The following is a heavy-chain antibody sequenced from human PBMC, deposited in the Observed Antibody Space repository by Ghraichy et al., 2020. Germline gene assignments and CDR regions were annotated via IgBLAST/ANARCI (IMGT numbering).Heavy chain of an antibody. CDR1: GYTFTSYG. V-gene: IGHV1-18*01. Sequence: ASVKVSCKASGYTFTSYGISWVRQAPGQGLEWMGWISAYNGNTNYAQKLQGRVTMTTDTSTSTAYMELRSLRSDDTAVYYCARDTYGSGSYFYSNYYYYGMDVWGQGTTVTVSS. J-gene: IGHJ6*02. CDR2: ISAYNGNT. D-gene: IGHD3-10*01. CDR3: ARDTYGSGSYFYSNYYYYGMDV.